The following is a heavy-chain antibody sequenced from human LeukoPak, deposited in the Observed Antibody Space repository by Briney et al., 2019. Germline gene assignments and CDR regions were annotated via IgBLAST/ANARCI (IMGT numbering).Heavy chain of an antibody. J-gene: IGHJ5*02. V-gene: IGHV4-59*10. CDR1: GGSFSNYY. CDR2: IYTSGST. CDR3: ARRDAYGWFDP. Sequence: SETLSLTCAVYGGSFSNYYWSWIRQPAGKGLEWIGRIYTSGSTNYNPSLKSRVTMSVDTSKNQFSLKLSSVTAADTAVYYCARRDAYGWFDPWGQGTLVTVSS. D-gene: IGHD5-24*01.